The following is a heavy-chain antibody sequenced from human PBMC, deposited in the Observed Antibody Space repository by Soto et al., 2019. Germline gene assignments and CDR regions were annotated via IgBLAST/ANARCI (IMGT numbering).Heavy chain of an antibody. CDR3: ARHPVGDTAVFDY. V-gene: IGHV1-18*01. Sequence: QVQLVQSGAEVKKPGASVKVSCKASGYTFTSYGISWVRQAPGQGLEWMGWISAYNGNTNYSQKLQGRVTMTTDTSTITAYMEVRSMRSDDTAVYYCARHPVGDTAVFDYWGQGTLVTVSS. D-gene: IGHD2-21*01. CDR1: GYTFTSYG. CDR2: ISAYNGNT. J-gene: IGHJ4*02.